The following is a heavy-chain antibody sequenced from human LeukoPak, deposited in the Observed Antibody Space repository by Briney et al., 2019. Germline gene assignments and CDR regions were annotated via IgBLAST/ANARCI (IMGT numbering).Heavy chain of an antibody. Sequence: SEALSLTCGVSGDSIRSSIYYWGWIRQPPGKGLEWIGSVYYDGSAYYNPSLKSRVTISVDTSKNQLSLKLSSVTAADTAVYYCARPLTRGGTYYVWGQGTLVTVSS. CDR2: VYYDGSA. J-gene: IGHJ4*02. D-gene: IGHD1-26*01. V-gene: IGHV4-39*01. CDR1: GDSIRSSIYY. CDR3: ARPLTRGGTYYV.